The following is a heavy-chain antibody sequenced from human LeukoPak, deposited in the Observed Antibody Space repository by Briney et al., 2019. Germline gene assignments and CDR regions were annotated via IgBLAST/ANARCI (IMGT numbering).Heavy chain of an antibody. CDR1: GGSISSYY. V-gene: IGHV4-59*08. CDR3: ARSQHWGYDY. Sequence: SETLSLTCTVSGGSISSYYWSWIRQPPGKGLEWIGYIYYSGNTNYNPSLKSRVTISVDTSKNQFSLKLSSVTAADTAVYYCARSQHWGYDYWGQGTLVTVSS. CDR2: IYYSGNT. J-gene: IGHJ4*02. D-gene: IGHD7-27*01.